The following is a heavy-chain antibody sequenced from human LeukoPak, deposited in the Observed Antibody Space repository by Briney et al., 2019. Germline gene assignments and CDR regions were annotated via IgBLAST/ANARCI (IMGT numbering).Heavy chain of an antibody. CDR3: GRDRRGNRDY. V-gene: IGHV3-74*01. D-gene: IGHD4-23*01. CDR1: GFTFSTYW. J-gene: IGHJ4*02. CDR2: INLDGTTT. Sequence: QSGGSLRLSCAASGFTFSTYWTHWVRHAPGKGLVWVSRINLDGTTTYYADSVKGRFTISRDNAQNTLYLQMNSLRAEDTAVYFCGRDRRGNRDYWGQGSLVTVSS.